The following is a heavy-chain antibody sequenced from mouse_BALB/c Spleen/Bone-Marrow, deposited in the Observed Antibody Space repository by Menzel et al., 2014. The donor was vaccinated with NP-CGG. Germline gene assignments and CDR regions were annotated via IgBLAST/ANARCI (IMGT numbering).Heavy chain of an antibody. V-gene: IGHV5-17*02. D-gene: IGHD2-14*01. CDR1: GFTFSSFG. CDR3: ARRYRYDYFDY. CDR2: ISSGSSTI. Sequence: EVKVVESGGGLVQPGGSRKLSCAASGFTFSSFGMHWVRQAPEKGLEWVAYISSGSSTIYYADTVKGRFTISRDNPKNTLFLEMTSLRSGDTAKYYCARRYRYDYFDYWGQGTTLTVSS. J-gene: IGHJ2*01.